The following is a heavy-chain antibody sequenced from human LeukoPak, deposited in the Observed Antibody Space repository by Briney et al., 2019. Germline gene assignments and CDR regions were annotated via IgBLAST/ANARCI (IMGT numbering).Heavy chain of an antibody. D-gene: IGHD5-18*01. Sequence: GGSLRLSCAASGVTFSSYAMHWVRQAPGKGLEWVAVIWYDGSNKYYADSVKGRFTVSRDNSKNTLYLQMNSLRAEDTAVYYCARDRSEDSPDGAFDIWGQGTMVTVSS. CDR1: GVTFSSYA. CDR2: IWYDGSNK. CDR3: ARDRSEDSPDGAFDI. V-gene: IGHV3-33*01. J-gene: IGHJ3*02.